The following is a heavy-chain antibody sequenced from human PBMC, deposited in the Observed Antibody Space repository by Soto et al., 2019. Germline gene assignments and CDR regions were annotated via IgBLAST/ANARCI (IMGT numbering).Heavy chain of an antibody. J-gene: IGHJ5*02. CDR1: GFNFRNYW. CDR3: VLRNWFDP. CDR2: ISPFDSKT. Sequence: PGGSLRLSCAAGGFNFRNYWVHWVRQVPGKGLVWLSGISPFDSKTYYADSVKGRFAISRDNAKNTLYLQMNSLRAEDTAVYYCVLRNWFDPWGQGTRGTVSP. D-gene: IGHD3-16*01. V-gene: IGHV3-74*01.